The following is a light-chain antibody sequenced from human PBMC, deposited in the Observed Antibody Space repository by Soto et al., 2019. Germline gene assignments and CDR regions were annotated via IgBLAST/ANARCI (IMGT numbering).Light chain of an antibody. CDR1: QSISKR. Sequence: DNQMARSPSSLSASVGDIFDITCRASQSISKRFSWYQQKPGKAPNRLIYGSSSLQRGVPSRFSGSGSGTDFTLTINGLQPEDFATYYCQQSYSRVTFGQGTKVDIK. CDR3: QQSYSRVT. V-gene: IGKV1-39*01. CDR2: GSS. J-gene: IGKJ1*01.